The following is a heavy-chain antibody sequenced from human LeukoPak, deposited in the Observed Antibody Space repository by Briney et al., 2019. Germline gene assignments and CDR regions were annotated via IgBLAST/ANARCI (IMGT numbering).Heavy chain of an antibody. D-gene: IGHD3-22*01. V-gene: IGHV3-21*01. J-gene: IGHJ5*02. CDR1: GFTFSSYS. Sequence: GGSLRLSCAASGFTFSSYSMNWVRQAPGKGLEWVSSISSSSSYIYYADSVKGRFTISRDNAKNSLYLQMNSLRAEDTAVYYCARGPPYYYDSSGYYHWGQGTLVTVSS. CDR3: ARGPPYYYDSSGYYH. CDR2: ISSSSSYI.